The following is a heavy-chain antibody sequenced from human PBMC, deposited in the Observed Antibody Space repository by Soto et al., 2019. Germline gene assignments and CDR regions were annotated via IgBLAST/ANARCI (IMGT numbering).Heavy chain of an antibody. Sequence: GGSLRLSCAASGFTFSSYAMSWVRQAPGKGLEWVSAISGSGGSTYYADSVKGRFTISRDNSKNTLYLQMNSLRAEDTAVYYCAKDLDRVGRGGMDVWGQGTTVTVSS. J-gene: IGHJ6*02. CDR2: ISGSGGST. CDR1: GFTFSSYA. V-gene: IGHV3-23*01. D-gene: IGHD1-1*01. CDR3: AKDLDRVGRGGMDV.